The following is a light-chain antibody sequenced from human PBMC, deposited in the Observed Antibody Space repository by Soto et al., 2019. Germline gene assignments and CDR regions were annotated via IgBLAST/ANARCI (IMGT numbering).Light chain of an antibody. CDR3: QQSYSTPSIT. V-gene: IGKV1-39*01. CDR2: AAS. J-gene: IGKJ5*01. CDR1: QSISTY. Sequence: DIQMTQSPSSLSAALGDGVTSTGRASQSISTYLIWYQQKPGKAPKLLSYAASSLQSGVPSRFSGSGSGTDFTLTISSLQPEDFATYYCQQSYSTPSITFGQGTRLEIK.